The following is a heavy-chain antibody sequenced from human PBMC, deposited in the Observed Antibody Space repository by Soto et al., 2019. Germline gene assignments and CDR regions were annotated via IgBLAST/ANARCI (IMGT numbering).Heavy chain of an antibody. CDR3: ARSRKTCCSYGVDV. CDR1: GGTVSSYA. CDR2: IIPIFGTA. D-gene: IGHD2-21*02. Sequence: QVQLVQSGAEVKKPGSSVKVSCKASGGTVSSYAISWVRQAPGQRLGWMGGIIPIFGTAIYPHKYQGRVTVSADVYTSTAHMGLSSLSSEDTAVYFCARSRKTCCSYGVDVWGQGSTVTVSS. V-gene: IGHV1-69*01. J-gene: IGHJ6*01.